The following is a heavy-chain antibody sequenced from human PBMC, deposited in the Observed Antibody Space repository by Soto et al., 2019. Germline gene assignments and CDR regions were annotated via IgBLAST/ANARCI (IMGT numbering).Heavy chain of an antibody. CDR3: ARGGHDFWSGPFDY. D-gene: IGHD3-3*01. J-gene: IGHJ4*02. V-gene: IGHV4-4*07. CDR2: IDTSGST. CDR1: GGSISTYY. Sequence: PSETLSLTCTVSGGSISTYYCNGIRQSAGKGLEWIGRIDTSGSTNYNPSLKSRVTMSVDTSKEQFSLKLSSVTAADTAVYYCARGGHDFWSGPFDYWGQGALVTVSS.